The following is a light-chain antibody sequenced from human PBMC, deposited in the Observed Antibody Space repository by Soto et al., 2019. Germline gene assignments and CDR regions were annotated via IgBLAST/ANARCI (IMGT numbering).Light chain of an antibody. CDR3: QQYYSTPWT. Sequence: DIQMTQSPSTLSASVGDRVTITCRASQSISSWLAWYQQKPGKAPKLLIYGASSLESGVPSRFSGSGSGTDFTLTISSLQAEDVAVYYCQQYYSTPWTFGQGTKVDIK. J-gene: IGKJ1*01. V-gene: IGKV1-5*01. CDR1: QSISSW. CDR2: GAS.